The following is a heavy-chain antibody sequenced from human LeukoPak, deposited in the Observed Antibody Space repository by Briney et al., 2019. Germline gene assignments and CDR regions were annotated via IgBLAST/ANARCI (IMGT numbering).Heavy chain of an antibody. D-gene: IGHD3-3*01. CDR3: VRESDVWSGPGIGRPLDV. J-gene: IGHJ6*04. V-gene: IGHV3-7*01. CDR1: GFTFSSYS. CDR2: IKEDGSDK. Sequence: GGSLRLSCAASGFTFSSYSMNWVRQAPGRGLEWVANIKEDGSDKLYVDSVRGRFTISRDNAKNSVSLQMDGLRAEDTAVYHCVRESDVWSGPGIGRPLDVWGKGTTVTVSS.